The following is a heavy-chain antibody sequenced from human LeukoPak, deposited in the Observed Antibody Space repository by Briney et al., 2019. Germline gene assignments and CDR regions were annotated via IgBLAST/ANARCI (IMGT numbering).Heavy chain of an antibody. J-gene: IGHJ4*02. CDR1: GFTLRSYV. CDR2: ISGSGDST. V-gene: IGHV3-23*01. Sequence: SGGSLRLSCVASGFTLRSYVMNWVRQTPGKGLEWVSSISGSGDSTFYADSVKGRFSISRDNAKNSLYLQMNSLRAEDTAVYYCARGNQGPNYYDSSGYYYWGQGTLVTVSS. CDR3: ARGNQGPNYYDSSGYYY. D-gene: IGHD3-22*01.